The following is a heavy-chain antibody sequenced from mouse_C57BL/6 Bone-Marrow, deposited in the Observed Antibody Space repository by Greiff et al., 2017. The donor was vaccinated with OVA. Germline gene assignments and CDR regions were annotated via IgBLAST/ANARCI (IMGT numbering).Heavy chain of an antibody. CDR1: GYTFTSYW. J-gene: IGHJ4*01. CDR2: IYPSDSET. D-gene: IGHD2-1*01. V-gene: IGHV1-61*01. Sequence: QVQLKQPGAELVRPGSSVKLSCKASGYTFTSYWMDWVKQRPGQGLEWIGNIYPSDSETHYNQKFKDKATLTVDKSSSTAYMQLSSLTSEDSAVYYCARSGYGNLMDYWGQGTSVTVSS. CDR3: ARSGYGNLMDY.